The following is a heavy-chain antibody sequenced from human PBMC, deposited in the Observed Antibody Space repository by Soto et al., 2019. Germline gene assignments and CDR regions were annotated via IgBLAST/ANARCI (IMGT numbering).Heavy chain of an antibody. J-gene: IGHJ4*02. CDR1: GFTFDDYA. CDR2: ISWNSGII. CDR3: AKSGVVAAKTYYFDY. V-gene: IGHV3-9*01. D-gene: IGHD2-15*01. Sequence: GGSLRLSCAASGFTFDDYAMHWVRQAPGKGPEWVSVISWNSGIIGYADSVKGRFTISRDNAKNSLYLQMNSLRADDTALYYCAKSGVVAAKTYYFDYWGQGTLVTVSS.